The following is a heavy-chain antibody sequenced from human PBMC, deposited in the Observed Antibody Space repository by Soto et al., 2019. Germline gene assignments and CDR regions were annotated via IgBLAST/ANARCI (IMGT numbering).Heavy chain of an antibody. V-gene: IGHV1-18*04. D-gene: IGHD1-7*01. J-gene: IGHJ3*02. CDR3: ARDLLPMTGTSNDAFVI. CDR1: GYMFNNYG. Sequence: ASVKVSCKASGYMFNNYGISCVRQAPGQGLEWMAWISPYNGNTNYAQKFQGRVTMTADSSTSTAHMELRSLKTDDTAVYYCARDLLPMTGTSNDAFVIWGQGTMVTVSS. CDR2: ISPYNGNT.